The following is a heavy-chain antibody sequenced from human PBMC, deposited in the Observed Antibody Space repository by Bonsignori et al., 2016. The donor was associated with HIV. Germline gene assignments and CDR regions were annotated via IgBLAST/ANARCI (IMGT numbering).Heavy chain of an antibody. D-gene: IGHD6-19*01. J-gene: IGHJ4*02. V-gene: IGHV3-74*01. CDR2: INYDGSST. CDR3: ARKAAVAGLGY. Sequence: WIRQPPGKGPVWVSRINYDGSSTNYADSVKGRFTVSRDNAKDTLYLQMNSLRAEDTAVYYCARKAAVAGLGYWGQGTLVTVSS.